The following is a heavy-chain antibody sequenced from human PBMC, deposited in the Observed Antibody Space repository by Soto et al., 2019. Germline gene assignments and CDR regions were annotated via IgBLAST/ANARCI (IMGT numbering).Heavy chain of an antibody. CDR2: IYYSGST. D-gene: IGHD2-2*01. CDR1: GGSISSSSYY. CDR3: ARQYGSSVYFDY. V-gene: IGHV4-39*01. Sequence: PSETLSLTCTVSGGSISSSSYYWGWIRQPPGKGLEWIGSIYYSGSTYYNPSLKSRVTISVDTSKNQFSLKLSSVTAADTAVYYCARQYGSSVYFDYWGQGTLVTVSS. J-gene: IGHJ4*02.